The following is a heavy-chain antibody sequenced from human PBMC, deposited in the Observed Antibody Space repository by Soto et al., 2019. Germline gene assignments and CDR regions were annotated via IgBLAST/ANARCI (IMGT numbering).Heavy chain of an antibody. CDR2: IYWDDDK. CDR3: THFSEGCSSTRCSFDY. V-gene: IGHV2-5*02. J-gene: IGHJ4*02. CDR1: GFSLSTAGVG. Sequence: QITLKESGPTLVKPTQTLTLTCTFSGFSLSTAGVGVGWIRQPPGKTLEWHALIYWDDDKRYRPSLKSRLTVTKDTSKNQVVLTMTNMDPVDTATYYCTHFSEGCSSTRCSFDYWGQGTLVTVSS. D-gene: IGHD2-2*01.